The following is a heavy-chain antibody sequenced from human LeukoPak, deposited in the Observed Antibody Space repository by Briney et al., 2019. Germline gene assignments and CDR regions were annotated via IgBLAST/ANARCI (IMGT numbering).Heavy chain of an antibody. D-gene: IGHD5-12*01. CDR3: ASRPSGVYYYYGMDV. Sequence: PSETLSLTCTVSGGSISSYYWSWIRQPPGKELEWIGYIYYGGSAIYNPSLKSRVTISLDTSKNQFSLKLTSVTAADTAVYYCASRPSGVYYYYGMDVWGQGTTVTVSS. CDR2: IYYGGSA. J-gene: IGHJ6*02. V-gene: IGHV4-59*12. CDR1: GGSISSYY.